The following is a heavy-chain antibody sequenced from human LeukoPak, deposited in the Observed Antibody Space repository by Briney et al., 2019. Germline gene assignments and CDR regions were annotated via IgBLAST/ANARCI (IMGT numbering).Heavy chain of an antibody. V-gene: IGHV5-51*01. D-gene: IGHD1-26*01. CDR2: IYPIDSDT. J-gene: IGHJ4*02. Sequence: GESLKISCKCSGYRFTSTWIGWVRLMPGKGLEWMGTIYPIDSDTRYSPSFQGQVTISADKSSSTVYLQWSSLRASDTAMYYCATVNSAHWFFDYWGQGTLVTVSS. CDR1: GYRFTSTW. CDR3: ATVNSAHWFFDY.